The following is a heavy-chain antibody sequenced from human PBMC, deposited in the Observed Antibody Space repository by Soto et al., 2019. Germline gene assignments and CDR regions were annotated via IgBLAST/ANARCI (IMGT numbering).Heavy chain of an antibody. CDR3: ARGGYSYGLSYYYGMDV. D-gene: IGHD5-18*01. V-gene: IGHV4-34*01. CDR1: GGSFSGYY. J-gene: IGHJ6*02. Sequence: QVQLQQWGAGLLKPSETLSLTCAVYGGSFSGYYWSWIRQPPGKGLEWIGEINHSGSTNYNPSLKGRVTISVDTSKNQFSLKLSSVTAADTAVYYCARGGYSYGLSYYYGMDVWGQGTTVTVSS. CDR2: INHSGST.